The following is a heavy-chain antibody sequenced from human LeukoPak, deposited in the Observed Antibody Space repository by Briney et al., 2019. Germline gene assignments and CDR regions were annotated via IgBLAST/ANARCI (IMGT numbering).Heavy chain of an antibody. Sequence: SETLSLTCTVSGGSISSSSYYWGWIRQPPGKGLEWIGSIYYSGRTSYNPSLKSRVTISVDTSKNQCSLKLSSVTVADTAVYYCARRPGVGRQQAYDYWGQGTLVTVSS. CDR1: GGSISSSSYY. D-gene: IGHD1-26*01. J-gene: IGHJ4*02. CDR3: ARRPGVGRQQAYDY. CDR2: IYYSGRT. V-gene: IGHV4-39*01.